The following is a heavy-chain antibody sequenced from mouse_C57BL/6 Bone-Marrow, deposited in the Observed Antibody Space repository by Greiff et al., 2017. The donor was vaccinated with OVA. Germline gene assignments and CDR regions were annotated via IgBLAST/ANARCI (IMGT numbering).Heavy chain of an antibody. J-gene: IGHJ2*01. CDR1: GYSFTGYY. CDR3: ARSRGSNYGDY. Sequence: EVQLKQSGPELVKPGASVKISCKASGYSFTGYYMNWVKQSPEKSLEWIGEINPTTGGTNYNQKFKAKATLTVDKSSSTAYMQLKSLTSEDSAVYYCARSRGSNYGDYWGQGTTLTVAS. D-gene: IGHD1-1*01. V-gene: IGHV1-42*01. CDR2: INPTTGGT.